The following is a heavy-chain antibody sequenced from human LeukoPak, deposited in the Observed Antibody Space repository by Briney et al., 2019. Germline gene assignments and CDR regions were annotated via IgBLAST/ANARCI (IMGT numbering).Heavy chain of an antibody. Sequence: GGSLRLSCAASGFTFSSYGMHWVRQAPGKGLEWVAVISYDGSNKYYADSVKGRFTISRDNSKNTLYLQMNSLRAEDTAVYYCAKDGPAHAYDILTGYYISYYYYYMDVWGKGTTVTVSS. D-gene: IGHD3-9*01. CDR3: AKDGPAHAYDILTGYYISYYYYYMDV. CDR1: GFTFSSYG. J-gene: IGHJ6*03. CDR2: ISYDGSNK. V-gene: IGHV3-30*18.